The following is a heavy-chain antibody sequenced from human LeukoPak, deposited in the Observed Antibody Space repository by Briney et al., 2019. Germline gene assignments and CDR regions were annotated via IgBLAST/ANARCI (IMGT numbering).Heavy chain of an antibody. CDR3: ARADCSGGSCYYYYGMDV. V-gene: IGHV1-69*04. J-gene: IGHJ6*02. CDR1: GGTFSSYA. Sequence: SVKVSCKASGGTFSSYAISWVRQAPGQGLEWMGRIIPILGIANYAQKFQGRVTITADKSTSTAYMELSSLRSEDTAVYYCARADCSGGSCYYYYGMDVWGQGTTVTVSS. D-gene: IGHD2-15*01. CDR2: IIPILGIA.